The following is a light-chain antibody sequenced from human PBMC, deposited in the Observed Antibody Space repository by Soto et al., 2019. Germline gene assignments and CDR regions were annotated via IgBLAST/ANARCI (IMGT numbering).Light chain of an antibody. J-gene: IGKJ1*01. CDR3: HQTYSTPQT. Sequence: DIRLTQSPSFLSASAGDRVTITCRASQDITKYLAWFQQKPGRAPKLLIYGAFTLQRGVPSRFSGRGSGTEFTLTISSLQPEDFGTYYCHQTYSTPQTFGQGTKVDIK. V-gene: IGKV1-9*01. CDR1: QDITKY. CDR2: GAF.